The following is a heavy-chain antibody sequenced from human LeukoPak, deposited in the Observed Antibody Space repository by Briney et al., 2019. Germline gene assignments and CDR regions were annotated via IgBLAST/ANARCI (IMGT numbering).Heavy chain of an antibody. Sequence: PSETLSLTCTVSGGSISSYYWRWIRQPPGKGLEWIGYIYYSGSTNYNPSLKSRVTISVDTSKNQFSLKLSSVTAADTAVYYCARDRFRDGYSTFDYWGQGTLVTVSS. D-gene: IGHD5-24*01. CDR2: IYYSGST. J-gene: IGHJ4*02. V-gene: IGHV4-59*01. CDR3: ARDRFRDGYSTFDY. CDR1: GGSISSYY.